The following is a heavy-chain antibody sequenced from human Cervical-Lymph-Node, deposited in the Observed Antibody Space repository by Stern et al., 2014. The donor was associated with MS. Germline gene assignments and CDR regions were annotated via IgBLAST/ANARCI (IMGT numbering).Heavy chain of an antibody. J-gene: IGHJ4*02. Sequence: EVQLVESGGGLVKPGGSLRLSCAASGFTFSNAWMSWVRQAPGKGLEWVGRIKSKTDGGTTDYAAPVKGRFTISRDDSKNTLYLQMNSLKTEDTAVYYCTTDRYSSGWSVDYWGQGTLVTVSS. V-gene: IGHV3-15*01. D-gene: IGHD6-19*01. CDR1: GFTFSNAW. CDR3: TTDRYSSGWSVDY. CDR2: IKSKTDGGTT.